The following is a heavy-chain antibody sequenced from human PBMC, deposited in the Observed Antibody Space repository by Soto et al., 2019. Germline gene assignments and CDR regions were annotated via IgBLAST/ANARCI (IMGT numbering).Heavy chain of an antibody. CDR1: GFTLSNYW. Sequence: EVDLVESGGGLVQPGGSLRLSCAASGFTLSNYWMQWVRQGPGKGLIWVSRINSDGSSSNYEDSVKGRFSISRDNAKNTLYLQMNSLRAEDTAVYYCVRGGSSGWTAPYFFDHWGQGTLVTVSS. CDR3: VRGGSSGWTAPYFFDH. CDR2: INSDGSSS. V-gene: IGHV3-74*01. D-gene: IGHD6-19*01. J-gene: IGHJ4*02.